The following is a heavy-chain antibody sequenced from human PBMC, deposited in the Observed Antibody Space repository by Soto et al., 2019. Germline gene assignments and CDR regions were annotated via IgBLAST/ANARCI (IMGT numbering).Heavy chain of an antibody. V-gene: IGHV3-30-3*01. CDR1: GFTFSSYA. CDR2: ISYDGSNK. Sequence: PGGSLRLSCAASGFTFSSYAMHWVRQAPGKGLEWVAVISYDGSNKYYADSVKGRFTISRDNSKNTLYLQMNSLRAEGTAVYYCAREEMYYYDSSGYYPRDYWGQGTLVTVSS. CDR3: AREEMYYYDSSGYYPRDY. D-gene: IGHD3-22*01. J-gene: IGHJ4*02.